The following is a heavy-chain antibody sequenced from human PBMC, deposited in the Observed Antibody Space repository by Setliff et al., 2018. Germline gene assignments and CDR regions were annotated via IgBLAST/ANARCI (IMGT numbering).Heavy chain of an antibody. CDR2: IYTSGNT. CDR3: ARGVARPIYYYYYYMDV. V-gene: IGHV4-4*08. J-gene: IGHJ6*03. CDR1: GGSISGYY. Sequence: SETLSLTCTVSGGSISGYYWGWIRQPPGKGLEWIGNIYTSGNTYYNPSLKSRVTISVDTSKNQFSLKLSSVTAADTAVYYCARGVARPIYYYYYYMDVWGKGTTVTVSS. D-gene: IGHD2-15*01.